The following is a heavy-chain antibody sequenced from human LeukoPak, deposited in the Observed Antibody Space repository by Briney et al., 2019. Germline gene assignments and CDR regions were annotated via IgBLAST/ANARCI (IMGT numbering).Heavy chain of an antibody. Sequence: GGSLRLSCAASGFAFSSYAMNWVRQAPGKGLEWVSYISGSGSSIKYADSVKGRFTISRDNANNSLYLQMNSLRAEDTAVYYCARVRSGWFRDFDYWGQGTLVTVSS. CDR2: ISGSGSSI. CDR1: GFAFSSYA. J-gene: IGHJ4*02. V-gene: IGHV3-48*03. D-gene: IGHD6-19*01. CDR3: ARVRSGWFRDFDY.